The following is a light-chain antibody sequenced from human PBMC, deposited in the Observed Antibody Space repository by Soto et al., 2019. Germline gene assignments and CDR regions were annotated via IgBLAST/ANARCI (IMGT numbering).Light chain of an antibody. CDR2: EVI. J-gene: IGLJ1*01. Sequence: QSVLTQPASVSGSPGQSITISCTGTSSDVGSYNLVSWYQQYPGKAPKLVIYEVIKRPSGVSNRFSGSKSGNTASLTISGLQAEDEADYYCCSYAGSTSVFGTGTKSPS. CDR1: SSDVGSYNL. V-gene: IGLV2-23*02. CDR3: CSYAGSTSV.